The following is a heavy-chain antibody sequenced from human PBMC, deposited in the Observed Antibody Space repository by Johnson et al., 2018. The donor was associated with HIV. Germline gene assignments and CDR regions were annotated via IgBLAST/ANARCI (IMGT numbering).Heavy chain of an antibody. CDR1: GFTFSSYG. V-gene: IGHV3-30*02. Sequence: QVQLVESGGGVVQPGGSLRLSCAASGFTFSSYGMHWVRQAPGKGLEWVAFIRYDGSNKYYADSVKGRFTISRDDSKNTLYLQMNSLKTEDTAVYYCTTDVYWDIWGQGTMVTVSS. CDR2: IRYDGSNK. CDR3: TTDVYWDI. D-gene: IGHD5/OR15-5a*01. J-gene: IGHJ3*02.